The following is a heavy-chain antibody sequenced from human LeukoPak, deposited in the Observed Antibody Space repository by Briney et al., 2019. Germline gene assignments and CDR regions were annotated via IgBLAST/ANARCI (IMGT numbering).Heavy chain of an antibody. CDR2: ISSSGSTI. CDR3: ARDLSAANARVRGVTDDY. Sequence: GGSLRLSCAASGFTFSDYYMSWIRQAPGKGLEWVSYISSSGSTIYYADSVKGRFTISRDNAKDSLYLQMNSLRAEDTAVYYCARDLSAANARVRGVTDDYWGQGTLVTVSS. J-gene: IGHJ4*02. D-gene: IGHD3-10*01. CDR1: GFTFSDYY. V-gene: IGHV3-11*04.